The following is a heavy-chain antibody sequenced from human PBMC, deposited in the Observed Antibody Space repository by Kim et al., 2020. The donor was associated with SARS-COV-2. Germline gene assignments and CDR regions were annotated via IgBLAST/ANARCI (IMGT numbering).Heavy chain of an antibody. Sequence: GGSLRLSCAASGFTFSSYAMHWVRQAPGKGLEWVAVISYDGSNKYYADSVKGRFTISRDNSKNTLYLQMNSLRAEDTAVYYCAVVDRQLNQFDYWGQGTLVTVSS. CDR3: AVVDRQLNQFDY. J-gene: IGHJ4*02. CDR1: GFTFSSYA. CDR2: ISYDGSNK. V-gene: IGHV3-30*04. D-gene: IGHD2-15*01.